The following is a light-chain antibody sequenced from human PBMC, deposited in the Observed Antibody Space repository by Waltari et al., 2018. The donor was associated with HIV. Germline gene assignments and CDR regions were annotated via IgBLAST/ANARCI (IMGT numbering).Light chain of an antibody. CDR3: QQNNSRPIT. CDR1: QGVTSDSNDKNF. J-gene: IGKJ5*01. Sequence: PPTRAPLSASLGASAPIPCPFGQGVTSDSNDKNFLASYQHRSGQPPKLLIYWASILASGVPDRFSGSGSGTDFALTIRRLQAEDGAVYACQQNNSRPITFGQGTRLEI. V-gene: IGKV4-1*01. CDR2: WAS.